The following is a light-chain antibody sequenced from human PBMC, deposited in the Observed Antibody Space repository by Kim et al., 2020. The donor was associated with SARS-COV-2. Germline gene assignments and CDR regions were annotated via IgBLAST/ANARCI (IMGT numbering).Light chain of an antibody. Sequence: QSVLTQPPSTSGTPGQRVTISCSGSTSNIGRNNVNWYQQLPGTDPKLLIYYDNQRPSGVPDRFSGSKSGTSASLAISGLQAEDEADYYCATWDDGLRGRMFGGGTQLTVL. CDR3: ATWDDGLRGRM. V-gene: IGLV1-44*01. J-gene: IGLJ3*02. CDR2: YDN. CDR1: TSNIGRNN.